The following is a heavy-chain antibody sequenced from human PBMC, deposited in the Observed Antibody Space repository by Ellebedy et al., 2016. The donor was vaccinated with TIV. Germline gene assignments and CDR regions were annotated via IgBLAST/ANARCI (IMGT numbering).Heavy chain of an antibody. CDR3: ARDLRTRAQRFDY. Sequence: ASVKVSCKASGYTFTGYYMHWVRQAPGQGLEWMGWINPNSGGTNYAQKFQGRVTMTRDTSISTAYMELSRLRSDDTAVYYCARDLRTRAQRFDYWGQGTLVTVSS. D-gene: IGHD6-25*01. V-gene: IGHV1-2*02. CDR2: INPNSGGT. J-gene: IGHJ4*02. CDR1: GYTFTGYY.